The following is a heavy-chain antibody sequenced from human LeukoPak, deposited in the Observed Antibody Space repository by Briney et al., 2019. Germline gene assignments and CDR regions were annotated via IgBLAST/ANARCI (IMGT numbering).Heavy chain of an antibody. CDR3: ARLSCSSTSCYYNWFDP. J-gene: IGHJ5*02. Sequence: SEALSLTCTVSGGSISSYYWSWIRQPTGNGLEWIGYIYYSGSTNYNPSLKSRVTISVDTSKNQFSLKLSSVTAADTAVYYCARLSCSSTSCYYNWFDPWGQGTLVTVSS. CDR1: GGSISSYY. V-gene: IGHV4-59*01. CDR2: IYYSGST. D-gene: IGHD2-2*01.